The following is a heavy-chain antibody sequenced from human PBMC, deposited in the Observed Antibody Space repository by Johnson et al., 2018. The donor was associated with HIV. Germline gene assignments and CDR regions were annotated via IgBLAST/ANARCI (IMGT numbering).Heavy chain of an antibody. CDR1: GFTFSSYA. J-gene: IGHJ3*02. CDR2: IRYDGSNK. CDR3: ARRFFPGITVALDAFDI. D-gene: IGHD6-19*01. V-gene: IGHV3-30*02. Sequence: QMQLVESGGGLVQPGGSLRLSCAASGFTFSSYAMSWVRQAPGKGLEWVAFIRYDGSNKYYADSVKGRFTISRDNSKNTLYLQVNSLRAEDTALYYCARRFFPGITVALDAFDIWGQVTMVTVSS.